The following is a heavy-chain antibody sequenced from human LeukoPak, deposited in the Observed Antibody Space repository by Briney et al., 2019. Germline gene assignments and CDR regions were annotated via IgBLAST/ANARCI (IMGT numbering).Heavy chain of an antibody. D-gene: IGHD3-10*01. CDR2: IYHSGST. Sequence: SETLSLTCAVSTYSISSGYYWGWIRQPPGKGLEWIGSIYHSGSTYYNPSLKSRVTISVNPPKNQFSLKLSSVTAADTAVYYCARDNRSGTYSWFDPWGQGSLVSVSS. J-gene: IGHJ5*02. CDR1: TYSISSGYY. V-gene: IGHV4-38-2*02. CDR3: ARDNRSGTYSWFDP.